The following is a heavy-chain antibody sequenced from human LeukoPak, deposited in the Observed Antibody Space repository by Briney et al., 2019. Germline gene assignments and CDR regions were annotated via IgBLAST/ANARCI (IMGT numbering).Heavy chain of an antibody. CDR1: GFTVSSNY. CDR2: IYSGGST. J-gene: IGHJ4*02. CDR3: ARDRGTAYFDY. D-gene: IGHD1-7*01. V-gene: IGHV3-53*01. Sequence: GGSLRLSCAASGFTVSSNYMSWVRQAPGKGLEWFSVIYSGGSTYYADSVKGRFTISRDNSKNTLYLQMNSLRAEDTAVYYCARDRGTAYFDYWGQGTLVTVSS.